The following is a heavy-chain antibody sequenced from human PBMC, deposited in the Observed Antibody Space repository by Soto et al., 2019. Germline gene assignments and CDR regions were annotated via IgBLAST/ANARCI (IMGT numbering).Heavy chain of an antibody. Sequence: QVQLQESGPGLVKPSQTLSLTCTVSGGSISSGGYYWSWIRQHPGKGLEWIGYIYYSGSTYYNPSRKSRVTRSVDTSKNQFSVKLSSVTAADTAVYYCARGAYGDLNWFDPWGQGTLVTVSS. CDR2: IYYSGST. CDR3: ARGAYGDLNWFDP. V-gene: IGHV4-31*03. D-gene: IGHD4-17*01. J-gene: IGHJ5*02. CDR1: GGSISSGGYY.